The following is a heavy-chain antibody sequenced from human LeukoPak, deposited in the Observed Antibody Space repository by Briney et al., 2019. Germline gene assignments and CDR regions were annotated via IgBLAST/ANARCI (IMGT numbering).Heavy chain of an antibody. CDR3: AKGHTYGMI. Sequence: GGSLRLSCAASGFTFGDFYMTWLRQTPGKGPEWLSYISMNGTDMDHADSVRGRFTISRDNAKDTLYLQMNSLGAEDTAIYHCAKGHTYGMIWGQGTQVTVSS. V-gene: IGHV3-11*01. CDR2: ISMNGTDM. J-gene: IGHJ4*02. D-gene: IGHD5-18*01. CDR1: GFTFGDFY.